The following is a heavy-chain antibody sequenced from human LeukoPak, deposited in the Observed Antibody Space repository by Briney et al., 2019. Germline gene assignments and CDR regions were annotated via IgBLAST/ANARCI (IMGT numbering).Heavy chain of an antibody. CDR1: GYTFTSYG. V-gene: IGHV1-18*01. D-gene: IGHD3-16*01. CDR2: ISSNSDNT. J-gene: IGHJ4*02. CDR3: ARDWGSIKVITDY. Sequence: ASVKVSCKATGYTFTSYGISWVRQAPGQGLKWMGWISSNSDNTNYAQKLQGRVTMTTDTSTSTAYMELRSLRSDDTAVYYCARDWGSIKVITDYWGQGTLVTV.